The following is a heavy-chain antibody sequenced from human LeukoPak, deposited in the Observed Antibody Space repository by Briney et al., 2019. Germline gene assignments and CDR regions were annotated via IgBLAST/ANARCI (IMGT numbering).Heavy chain of an antibody. CDR2: IIPIFGTA. J-gene: IGHJ6*03. Sequence: ASVKVSCKASGGTFSSHAISWVRQAPGQGLEWMGGIIPIFGTANYAQKFQGRVTITADKSTSTAYMELSSLRSEDTAVYYCARYYYDSSGYYPRRDYYMDVWGKGTTVTVSS. V-gene: IGHV1-69*06. CDR1: GGTFSSHA. CDR3: ARYYYDSSGYYPRRDYYMDV. D-gene: IGHD3-22*01.